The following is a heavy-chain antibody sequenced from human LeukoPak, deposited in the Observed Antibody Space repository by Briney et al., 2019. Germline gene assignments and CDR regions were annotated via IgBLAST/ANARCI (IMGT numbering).Heavy chain of an antibody. D-gene: IGHD2-8*01. J-gene: IGHJ4*02. V-gene: IGHV3-11*04. CDR1: GFTFSDYY. CDR3: AQDIPIEQVEGVGPGH. Sequence: GGSLRLSCAASGFTFSDYYMTWIRQAPGKRLEWVSYISGISSNIQYADSVKGRFTISRDNAKNSLYLQMNSLRTDDTAVYFCAQDIPIEQVEGVGPGHWGQGTLVTVSS. CDR2: ISGISSNI.